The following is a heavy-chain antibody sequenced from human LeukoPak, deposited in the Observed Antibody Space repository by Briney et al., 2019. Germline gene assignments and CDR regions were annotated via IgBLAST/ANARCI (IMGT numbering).Heavy chain of an antibody. CDR1: GGSISSSSYY. CDR2: IYYSGST. CDR3: ASHISDGMTGKIFDY. J-gene: IGHJ4*02. Sequence: SETLSLTCTVSGGSISSSSYYWGWIRQPPGKGLEWIGSIYYSGSTYYNPSLKSRVTISVDTSKNQFSLKLSSVTAADTAVYYCASHISDGMTGKIFDYWGQGTLVTVSS. D-gene: IGHD3-9*01. V-gene: IGHV4-39*07.